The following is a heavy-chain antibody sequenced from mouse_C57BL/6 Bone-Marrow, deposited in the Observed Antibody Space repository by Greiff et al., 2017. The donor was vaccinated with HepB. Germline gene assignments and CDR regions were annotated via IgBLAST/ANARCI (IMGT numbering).Heavy chain of an antibody. Sequence: EVQRVESGEGLVKPGGSLKLSCAASGFTFSSYAMSWVRQTPEKRLEWVAYISSGGAYIYYADTVKGRFTISRDNARNTLYLQMSSLKSEETAMYYCTREGITTTGYFDVWGTGTTVTVCS. CDR3: TREGITTTGYFDV. J-gene: IGHJ1*03. CDR2: ISSGGAYI. CDR1: GFTFSSYA. D-gene: IGHD1-1*01. V-gene: IGHV5-9-1*02.